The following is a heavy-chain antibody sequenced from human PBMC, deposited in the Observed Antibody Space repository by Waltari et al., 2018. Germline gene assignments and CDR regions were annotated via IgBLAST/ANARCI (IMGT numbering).Heavy chain of an antibody. J-gene: IGHJ4*02. CDR2: IYYSGST. V-gene: IGHV4-39*01. CDR1: GGSISSSSYY. CDR3: AGGGSSDTFDY. Sequence: QLQLQESGPGLVKPSETLSLTCTVSGGSISSSSYYWGWIRQPPGKGLEWIGSIYYSGSTYYNPSLKSRVTISVDTSKNQFPLKLSSVTAADTAVYYCAGGGSSDTFDYWGQGTLVTVSS. D-gene: IGHD6-6*01.